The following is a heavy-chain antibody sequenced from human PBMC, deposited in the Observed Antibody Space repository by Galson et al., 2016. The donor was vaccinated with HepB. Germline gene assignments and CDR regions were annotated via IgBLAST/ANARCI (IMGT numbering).Heavy chain of an antibody. D-gene: IGHD3-16*01. J-gene: IGHJ4*02. CDR2: IKEDGSKE. CDR1: GFSFSSSW. CDR3: ARDRTDHGSGTYGHDS. V-gene: IGHV3-7*03. Sequence: SLRLSCAASGFSFSSSWMSWVRQAPGKGLEWVANIKEDGSKEYYVDSVKGRFTVSRDNAKNSLYLQMNNLRAEDTAMYYCARDRTDHGSGTYGHDSGGQGTLVTVSS.